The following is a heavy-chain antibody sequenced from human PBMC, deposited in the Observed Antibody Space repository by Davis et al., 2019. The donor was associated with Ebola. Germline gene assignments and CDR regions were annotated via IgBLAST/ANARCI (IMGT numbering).Heavy chain of an antibody. CDR2: ISGSGGST. V-gene: IGHV3-23*01. J-gene: IGHJ6*02. CDR3: AREEYYGSGSYYNKGSYYYYGMDV. CDR1: GFTFSSYA. Sequence: PGGSLRLSCAASGFTFSSYAMSWVRQAPGKGLEWVSAISGSGGSTYYADSVKGRFTISRDNSKNTLYLQMNSLRAEDTAVYYCAREEYYGSGSYYNKGSYYYYGMDVWGQGTTVTVSS. D-gene: IGHD3-10*01.